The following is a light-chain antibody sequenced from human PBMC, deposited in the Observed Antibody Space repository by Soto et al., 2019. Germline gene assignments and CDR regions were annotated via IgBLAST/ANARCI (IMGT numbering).Light chain of an antibody. J-gene: IGLJ1*01. CDR1: SSDVGGYND. V-gene: IGLV2-14*03. Sequence: QSALTQPASVSGSPGQSITISCTGASSDVGGYNDVSWYQQYPGKAPKLMIFDVSNRPSGVSNRFSGSKSGNAASLTISGLQAEDEADYYCSSYARSGNYVFGSGTKVTVL. CDR3: SSYARSGNYV. CDR2: DVS.